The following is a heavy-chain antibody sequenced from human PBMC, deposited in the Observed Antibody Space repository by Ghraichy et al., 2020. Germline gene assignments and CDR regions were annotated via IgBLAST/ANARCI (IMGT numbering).Heavy chain of an antibody. CDR1: GGSISSYY. CDR3: ARAEWELLRVSGFDP. Sequence: SETLSLTCTVSGGSISSYYWSWIRQPPGKGLEWIGYIYYSGSTNYNPSLKSRVTISVDTSKNQFSLKLSSVTAADTAVYYCARAEWELLRVSGFDPWGQGTLVTVSS. CDR2: IYYSGST. D-gene: IGHD1-26*01. J-gene: IGHJ5*02. V-gene: IGHV4-59*01.